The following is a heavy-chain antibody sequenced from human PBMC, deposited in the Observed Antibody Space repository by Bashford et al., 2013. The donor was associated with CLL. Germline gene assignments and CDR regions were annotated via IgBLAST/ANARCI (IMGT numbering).Heavy chain of an antibody. V-gene: IGHV4-38-2*01. D-gene: IGHD6-13*01. J-gene: IGHJ6*03. CDR3: ATESATAAGIMDV. Sequence: SETLSLTCSVSNNSFNSDYYWAWLRQSPGKGLEWIGSVYHTGNIYYNPSLQGRVSVSVDTSKNHFSLNLKFVTAADTAVYYCATESATAAGIMDVWGKGTTVTVSS. CDR2: VYHTGNI. CDR1: NNSFNSDYY.